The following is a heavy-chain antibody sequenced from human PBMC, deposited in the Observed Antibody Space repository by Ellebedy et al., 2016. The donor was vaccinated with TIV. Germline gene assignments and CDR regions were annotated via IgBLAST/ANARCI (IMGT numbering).Heavy chain of an antibody. CDR3: ARDRGYDTFDY. Sequence: PGGSLRLSCAASGFTFSNAWMSWVRTAPGKGLEWVAKTKEDRSEKYYVDSVRGRFTISRDNAKNSLYLQMNSLRAEDTAVYYCARDRGYDTFDYWGQGILVTVSS. CDR1: GFTFSNAW. CDR2: TKEDRSEK. J-gene: IGHJ4*02. D-gene: IGHD5-12*01. V-gene: IGHV3-7*01.